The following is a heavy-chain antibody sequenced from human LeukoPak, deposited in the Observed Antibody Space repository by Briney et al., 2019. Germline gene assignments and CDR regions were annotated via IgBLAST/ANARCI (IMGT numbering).Heavy chain of an antibody. D-gene: IGHD6-19*01. CDR2: LSYDGSNK. Sequence: ERSLRLSCAASGFTFSSYAMHWVRQAPGKGLEWVAVLSYDGSNKYYADSVKGRFTISRDNSKNTLYLQMNSLRAEDTAVYYCASIAVAGDFDYWGQETLVTVSS. V-gene: IGHV3-30*04. CDR1: GFTFSSYA. CDR3: ASIAVAGDFDY. J-gene: IGHJ4*02.